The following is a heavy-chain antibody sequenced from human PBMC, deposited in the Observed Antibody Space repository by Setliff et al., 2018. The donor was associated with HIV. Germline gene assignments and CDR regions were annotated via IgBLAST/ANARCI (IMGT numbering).Heavy chain of an antibody. V-gene: IGHV4-39*07. Sequence: PSETLSLTCTVSGGSISSSSYYWGWIRQPPGKGLEWIGSIFYSGSTYYNPSLKSRVTISVDKSKNQFSLKLASVTAVDTAVYYCASGEPYYYDSTGYSGNYFDYWGQGTLVTVSS. D-gene: IGHD3-22*01. CDR2: IFYSGST. J-gene: IGHJ4*02. CDR1: GGSISSSSYY. CDR3: ASGEPYYYDSTGYSGNYFDY.